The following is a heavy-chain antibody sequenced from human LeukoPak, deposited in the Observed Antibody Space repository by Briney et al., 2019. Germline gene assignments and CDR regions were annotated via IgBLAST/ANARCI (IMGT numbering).Heavy chain of an antibody. CDR3: ARGTDYYDSSGLYYFDY. V-gene: IGHV3-21*01. CDR1: GFTFSSYS. Sequence: PGGSLRLSCAASGFTFSSYSMNWVRQAPGKGLEWVSSISSSSSYIYYADSVKGRFTISRDNAKNSLYLQMNSLRAEDTAVYYCARGTDYYDSSGLYYFDYWGQGTLVTVSS. CDR2: ISSSSSYI. J-gene: IGHJ4*02. D-gene: IGHD3-22*01.